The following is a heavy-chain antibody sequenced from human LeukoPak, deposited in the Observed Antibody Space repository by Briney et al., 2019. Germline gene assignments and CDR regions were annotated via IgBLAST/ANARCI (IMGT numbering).Heavy chain of an antibody. V-gene: IGHV4-34*01. J-gene: IGHJ6*03. D-gene: IGHD2-2*01. CDR3: ARERCSSTSCYADLYYYYYYMDV. CDR2: INHSGST. CDR1: GGSFSGYY. Sequence: SETLSLTCAVYGGSFSGYYWSWIRQPPGKGLERIGEINHSGSTNYNPSLKSRVTISVDTSKNQFSLKLSSVTAADTAVYYCARERCSSTSCYADLYYYYYYMDVWGKGTTVTVSS.